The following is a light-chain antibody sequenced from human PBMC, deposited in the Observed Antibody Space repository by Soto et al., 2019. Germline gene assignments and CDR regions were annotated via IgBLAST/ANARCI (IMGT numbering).Light chain of an antibody. Sequence: EIELTRSPDTLSLSPGEKATLSCRASQSVSSSNLAWYQHKPGQAPRLLIYAASSRATGSPDRFSGSGSGTEFTLTISSLQPDDFAAYYCQQYNTYWTFGQGTKVDIK. J-gene: IGKJ1*01. CDR3: QQYNTYWT. CDR1: QSVSSSN. V-gene: IGKV3-20*01. CDR2: AAS.